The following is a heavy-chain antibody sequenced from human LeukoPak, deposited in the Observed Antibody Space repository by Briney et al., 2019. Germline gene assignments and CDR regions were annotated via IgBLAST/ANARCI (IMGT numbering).Heavy chain of an antibody. CDR1: GFTFSSYA. V-gene: IGHV3-23*01. J-gene: IGHJ4*02. CDR2: ISGNGGAT. CDR3: AKDPPSSGTTFDY. D-gene: IGHD2/OR15-2a*01. Sequence: GGSLRLSCEASGFTFSSYAMSWVRQAPGMGLEWVSTISGNGGATYYADSMKGRFTISRDNSKNTLYLQMNSLRAEDTAVYYCAKDPPSSGTTFDYRGQGTLVTVSS.